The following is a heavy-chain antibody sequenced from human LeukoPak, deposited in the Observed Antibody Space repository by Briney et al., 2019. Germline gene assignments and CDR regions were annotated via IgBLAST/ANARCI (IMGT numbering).Heavy chain of an antibody. J-gene: IGHJ5*02. CDR3: ARDGRVGLFYENWFDP. CDR2: INPNSGGT. D-gene: IGHD2/OR15-2a*01. CDR1: GYTFTNYY. V-gene: IGHV1-2*02. Sequence: ASVKVSCKASGYTFTNYYMHWVRQAPGQGLEWMGWINPNSGGTNYAQKFQGRVTMTRDTSISTAYMELSRLRSDDTAVYYCARDGRVGLFYENWFDPWGQGTLVTVS.